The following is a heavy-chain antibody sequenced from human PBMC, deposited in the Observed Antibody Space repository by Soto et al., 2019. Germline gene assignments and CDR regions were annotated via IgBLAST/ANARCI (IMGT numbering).Heavy chain of an antibody. Sequence: PWGSLRLSCAASGFTFSSYEMNWVRQAPGKGLEWASYISSSGSTIYYADSVKGRFTISRDNAKNSLYLQMNSLRAEDTAVYYCARGPIVVVPAAILLTGDYGMDVWGQGTTVTVSS. J-gene: IGHJ6*02. CDR1: GFTFSSYE. CDR3: ARGPIVVVPAAILLTGDYGMDV. D-gene: IGHD2-2*02. CDR2: ISSSGSTI. V-gene: IGHV3-48*03.